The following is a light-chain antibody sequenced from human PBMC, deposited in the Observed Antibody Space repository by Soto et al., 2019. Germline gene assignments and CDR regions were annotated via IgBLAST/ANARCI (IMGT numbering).Light chain of an antibody. CDR3: QQNYSFSTYT. CDR1: QNIRNY. Sequence: DIQMTQSPSSLSASVGDRVTIICRASQNIRNYLNWYQQSPGKAPNLLIYAASSLQRVVPSRFSGRGSGTHFRLTISNLQPEDFAPYSCQQNYSFSTYTFARGPNLEIK. J-gene: IGKJ2*01. CDR2: AAS. V-gene: IGKV1-39*01.